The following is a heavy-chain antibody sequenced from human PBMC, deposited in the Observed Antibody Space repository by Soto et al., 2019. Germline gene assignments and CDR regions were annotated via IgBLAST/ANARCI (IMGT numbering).Heavy chain of an antibody. V-gene: IGHV3-7*01. Sequence: GSLRLACAASGXTFSTYWMYWVRQTPGKGLELVANIKQEGSEKNYVDSVKGRLNIYRDNAKNSLYLQMSSLTAEDSALYYCSRSLNSWGQGTLGTVS. J-gene: IGHJ4*02. CDR3: SRSLNS. CDR2: IKQEGSEK. CDR1: GXTFSTYW.